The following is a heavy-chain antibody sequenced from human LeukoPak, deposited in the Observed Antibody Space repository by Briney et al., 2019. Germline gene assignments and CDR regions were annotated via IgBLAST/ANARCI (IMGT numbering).Heavy chain of an antibody. Sequence: GESLKISCEGSGYGFTIYWIGWVRQMPGKGLDWMGIIYPGDSDVRYNPSFQGQVTISADKSINTAYLQWSSLKASDTAMYYCARLYRYCSGGDCYPYYFDNWGQGTLVTVSS. CDR1: GYGFTIYW. D-gene: IGHD2-15*01. J-gene: IGHJ4*02. V-gene: IGHV5-51*01. CDR3: ARLYRYCSGGDCYPYYFDN. CDR2: IYPGDSDV.